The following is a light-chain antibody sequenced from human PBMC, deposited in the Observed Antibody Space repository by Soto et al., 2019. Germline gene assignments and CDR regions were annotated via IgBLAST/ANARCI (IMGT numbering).Light chain of an antibody. V-gene: IGKV1-5*03. J-gene: IGKJ4*01. Sequence: DIKMTQSPSTLSASVGDRVSITCRASQSIISWLAWYQQKPGKAPKLLIYKASTLQSGVPSRFSGSGSGTEFTLTISSLQPDDFATYYCQHYNGYPLTFGGGTKVEIK. CDR3: QHYNGYPLT. CDR2: KAS. CDR1: QSIISW.